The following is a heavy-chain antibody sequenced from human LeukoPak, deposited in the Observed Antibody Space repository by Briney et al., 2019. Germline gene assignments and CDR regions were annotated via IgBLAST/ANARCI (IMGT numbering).Heavy chain of an antibody. CDR2: INHSGST. J-gene: IGHJ3*02. CDR3: ARFIGVAAFDI. Sequence: SETLSLTCAVYGGSFSGYYWSWIRQPPGKGLEWIGEINHSGSTNYNPSLKSRVTISVDTSKNQFSLKLSSVTAADTAVYYCARFIGVAAFDIWGQGTMVTASS. D-gene: IGHD3-10*01. V-gene: IGHV4-34*01. CDR1: GGSFSGYY.